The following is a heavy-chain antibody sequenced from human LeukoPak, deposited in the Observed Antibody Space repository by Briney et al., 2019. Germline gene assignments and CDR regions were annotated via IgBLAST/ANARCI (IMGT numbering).Heavy chain of an antibody. CDR1: GFTFSSYA. CDR2: ISGSRGST. J-gene: IGHJ3*02. D-gene: IGHD4-17*01. Sequence: PGGSLRLSCAASGFTFSSYAMSWVRQAPGKGLEWVSAISGSRGSTYYADSVKGRFTISRDNSKNTLYLQMNSLGAEDTAVYYCAKDLSKSYGDYGTSGAFDIWGQGTLVTVSS. CDR3: AKDLSKSYGDYGTSGAFDI. V-gene: IGHV3-23*01.